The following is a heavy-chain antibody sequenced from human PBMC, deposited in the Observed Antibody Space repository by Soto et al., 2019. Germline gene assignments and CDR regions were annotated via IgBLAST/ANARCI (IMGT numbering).Heavy chain of an antibody. CDR1: GGTFSSYT. CDR3: ARACIVVTAAMNFDY. D-gene: IGHD2-2*01. Sequence: ASVKVSCKASGGTFSSYTISWVRQAPGQGLEWMGRIIPILGIANYAQKFQGRVTITADKSTSTAYMAVSSLRSEHTAVYYCARACIVVTAAMNFDYWGQGTLVPVSA. J-gene: IGHJ4*02. V-gene: IGHV1-69*02. CDR2: IIPILGIA.